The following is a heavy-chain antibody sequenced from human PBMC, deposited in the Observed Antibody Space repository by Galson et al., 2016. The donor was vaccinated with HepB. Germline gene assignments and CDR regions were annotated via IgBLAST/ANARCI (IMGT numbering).Heavy chain of an antibody. CDR3: AKDPRRILGGTVAGDYYNYYMDV. V-gene: IGHV3-30*18. Sequence: LRLSCAASSGFPFSSYGLHWVRQAPGKALEWVAVISYVGTNIFYADSVKGRFTISRDNSKNTLYLQMNSLRREDTAVYYCAKDPRRILGGTVAGDYYNYYMDVWGKGTTVIVSS. J-gene: IGHJ6*03. CDR2: ISYVGTNI. D-gene: IGHD1-26*01. CDR1: GFPFSSYG.